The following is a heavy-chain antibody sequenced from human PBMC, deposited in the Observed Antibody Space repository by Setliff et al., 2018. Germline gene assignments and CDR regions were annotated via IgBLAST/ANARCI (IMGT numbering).Heavy chain of an antibody. CDR2: VYYNGNT. Sequence: SETLSLTCTVSGDSLSSGSYFWTWIRQPAGKGLEWIGYVYYNGNTNYSPSLKSRVTISADTSKNQVSLKLTSATAADTAVYYCARDRTAYNYGMDVWGQGTTVTVS. D-gene: IGHD5-18*01. J-gene: IGHJ6*02. CDR1: GDSLSSGSYF. CDR3: ARDRTAYNYGMDV. V-gene: IGHV4-61*10.